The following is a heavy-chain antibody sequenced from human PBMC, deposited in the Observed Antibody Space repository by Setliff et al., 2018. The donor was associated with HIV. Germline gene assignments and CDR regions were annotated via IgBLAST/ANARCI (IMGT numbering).Heavy chain of an antibody. D-gene: IGHD3-10*01. Sequence: LSLTCNVSGGSISGYYWSWIRQPAGKGLEWVGRSPYTTYNPSLKSRVTMSLDTSRNQITLTLKSVTAADTAVYFCARGLGRGSGTYYNPPGYWGPGTLVTVSS. CDR3: ARGLGRGSGTYYNPPGY. CDR2: SPYT. CDR1: GGSISGYY. V-gene: IGHV4-4*07. J-gene: IGHJ4*02.